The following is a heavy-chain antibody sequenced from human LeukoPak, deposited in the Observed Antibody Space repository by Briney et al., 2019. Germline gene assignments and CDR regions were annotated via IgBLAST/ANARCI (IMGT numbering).Heavy chain of an antibody. CDR1: GFTFSSYS. D-gene: IGHD2-15*01. Sequence: SGGSLRLSCAASGFTFSSYSMNWVRQAPGKRLEWVSSISSSCSYIYYADSVKGRFTISRDNAKLYLQMNSLRAEDTAVYYCAGGQGWHFDLWGLGTLITVSS. CDR3: AGGQGWHFDL. J-gene: IGHJ2*01. CDR2: ISSSCSYI. V-gene: IGHV3-21*01.